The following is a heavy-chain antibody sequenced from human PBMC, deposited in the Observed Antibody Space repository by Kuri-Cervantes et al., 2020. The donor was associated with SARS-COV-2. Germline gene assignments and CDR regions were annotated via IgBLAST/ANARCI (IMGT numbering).Heavy chain of an antibody. CDR3: ARRLKDAAPDY. CDR1: GGSISSSSYY. V-gene: IGHV4-39*06. CDR2: IYHSGST. Sequence: SETLSLTCTVSGGSISSSSYYWGWIRQPPGKGLEWNGSIYHSGSTYYNPSLKSRVTISVDTSKNQFTLKLSSVTAADTAVYYCARRLKDAAPDYWGQGTLVTVSS. J-gene: IGHJ4*02.